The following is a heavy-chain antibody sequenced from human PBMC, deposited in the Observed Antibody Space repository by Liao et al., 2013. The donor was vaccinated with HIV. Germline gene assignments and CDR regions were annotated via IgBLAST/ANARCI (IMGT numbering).Heavy chain of an antibody. D-gene: IGHD3-3*01. J-gene: IGHJ6*03. CDR2: INHSGST. CDR1: GGSFSGYS. Sequence: QVQLQESGPGLLKPSETLSLTCAVYGGSFSGYSWSWIRQPPGKGLEWIGEINHSGSTNYNPSLKSRVTISVDTSKNQFSLKLSSVTAADTAVYYCARGRLSGYRYYYYYMDVWGKGTTVTVSS. V-gene: IGHV4-34*01. CDR3: ARGRLSGYRYYYYYMDV.